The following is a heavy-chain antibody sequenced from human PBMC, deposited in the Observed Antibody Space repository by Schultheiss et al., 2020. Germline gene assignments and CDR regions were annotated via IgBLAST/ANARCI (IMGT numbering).Heavy chain of an antibody. D-gene: IGHD3-3*01. CDR2: INHSGST. J-gene: IGHJ6*01. Sequence: SQTLSLTCAVYGGSFSGYYWSWIRQPPGKGLEWIGEINHSGSTNYNPSLKSRVTISVDTSKNQFSLKLSSVTAADTAVYYCAREFDFWSGLYYYYYGMDVGGQGTTV. CDR3: AREFDFWSGLYYYYYGMDV. CDR1: GGSFSGYY. V-gene: IGHV4-34*01.